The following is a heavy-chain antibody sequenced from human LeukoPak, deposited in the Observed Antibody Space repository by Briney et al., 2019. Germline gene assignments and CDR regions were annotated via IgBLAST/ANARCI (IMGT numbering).Heavy chain of an antibody. Sequence: GGSLRLSCAASGFTFSSYGISWVRQAPGKGLEWVSSISSSSSYISYADSVKGRFTISRDNAKNSLYLQMNSLRAEDTAVYYCARGDHDPGADNFDYWGQGTLVTVSS. J-gene: IGHJ4*02. D-gene: IGHD7-27*01. V-gene: IGHV3-21*01. CDR2: ISSSSSYI. CDR3: ARGDHDPGADNFDY. CDR1: GFTFSSYG.